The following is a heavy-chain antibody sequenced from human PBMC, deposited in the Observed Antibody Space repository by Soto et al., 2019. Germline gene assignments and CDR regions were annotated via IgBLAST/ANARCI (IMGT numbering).Heavy chain of an antibody. CDR3: ARDREMGGRVERHFAAFDI. D-gene: IGHD1-1*01. V-gene: IGHV1-18*01. J-gene: IGHJ3*02. CDR2: ISAYNGNT. Sequence: ASVKVSCKASGYTFTSYGISWVRQAPGQGLEWMGWISAYNGNTNYAQKLQGRVTMTTDTSTSTAYMELRSLRSDDTAVYYCARDREMGGRVERHFAAFDIWGQGTMVTVSS. CDR1: GYTFTSYG.